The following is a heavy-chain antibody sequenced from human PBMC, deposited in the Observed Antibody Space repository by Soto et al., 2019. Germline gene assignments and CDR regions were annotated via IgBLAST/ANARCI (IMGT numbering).Heavy chain of an antibody. V-gene: IGHV4-39*01. J-gene: IGHJ5*02. D-gene: IGHD6-13*01. CDR2: IYYSGST. Sequence: SETLSLTCTVSGGSISSSSYYWGWIRQPPGKGLEWIGSIYYSGSTYYNPSLKSRVTISVDTSKNQFSLKLSSVTAADTAVYYCARQRAAAGTHLNWFDPWGQGTRVTVSS. CDR3: ARQRAAAGTHLNWFDP. CDR1: GGSISSSSYY.